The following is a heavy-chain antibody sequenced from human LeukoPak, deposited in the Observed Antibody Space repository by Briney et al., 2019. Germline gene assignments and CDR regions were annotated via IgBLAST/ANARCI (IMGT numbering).Heavy chain of an antibody. D-gene: IGHD2-2*01. J-gene: IGHJ5*02. CDR3: ASRPLAGRHQTRNCCEP. CDR2: INPNNGNT. V-gene: IGHV1-8*02. CDR1: GYTFTSYD. Sequence: ASVKVSCKASGYTFTSYDINWVRQATGQGLEWMGWINPNNGNTGYAQKFQGRVTMTTNTSISPAYMELSSLRSEDAAVYYCASRPLAGRHQTRNCCEPWAQETLVSVST.